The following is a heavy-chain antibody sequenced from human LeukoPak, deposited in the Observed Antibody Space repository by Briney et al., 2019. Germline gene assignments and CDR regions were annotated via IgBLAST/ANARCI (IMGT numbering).Heavy chain of an antibody. CDR1: GFTFSSYA. CDR2: ISGSGGST. CDR3: ARDPGYCSSTSCYTRGVPLY. J-gene: IGHJ4*02. D-gene: IGHD2-2*02. Sequence: PGGSLRLSCAASGFTFSSYAMSWVRQAPGKGLEWVSAISGSGGSTYYADSVKGRFTISRDNSKNTLYLQMNSLRAEDTAVYYCARDPGYCSSTSCYTRGVPLYWGQGTLVTVSS. V-gene: IGHV3-23*01.